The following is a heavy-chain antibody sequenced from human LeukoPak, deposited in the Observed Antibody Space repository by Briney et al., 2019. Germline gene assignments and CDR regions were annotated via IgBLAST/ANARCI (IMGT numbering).Heavy chain of an antibody. D-gene: IGHD6-13*01. CDR2: IHHTGTT. V-gene: IGHV4-4*02. J-gene: IGHJ4*02. Sequence: SGTLSLTCAVSGGSITSTNWWSWVRQPPGRGLEWIGEIHHTGTTNNNPSLKSRVTMSVDKSKNHFSLKLTSVTAADTGVYYCARAYRQQLVILDYWGQGILVTVSS. CDR1: GGSITSTNW. CDR3: ARAYRQQLVILDY.